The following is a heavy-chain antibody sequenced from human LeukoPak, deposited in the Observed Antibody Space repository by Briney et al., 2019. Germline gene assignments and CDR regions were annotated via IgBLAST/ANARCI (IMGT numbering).Heavy chain of an antibody. CDR3: ANYRS. D-gene: IGHD1-14*01. J-gene: IGHJ4*02. V-gene: IGHV3-53*01. CDR1: GFTVSRNY. CDR2: IYSSSST. Sequence: PGGSLRLSCAVSGFTVSRNYMAWVRQAPGRGLEWVSVIYSSSSTHYADSVKGRFTISRDNSKSTLYLQMSSLRDEDTAVYYCANYRSWGQGTLVTVSS.